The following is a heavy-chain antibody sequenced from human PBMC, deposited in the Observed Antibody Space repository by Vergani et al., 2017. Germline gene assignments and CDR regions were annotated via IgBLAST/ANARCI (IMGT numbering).Heavy chain of an antibody. D-gene: IGHD3-3*01. Sequence: EVQLLESGGGLVQPGGSLRLTCAASEFTFINYAMNWVRQAPGKGLEWVSSISSSSGYIYYADSVKGRFTISRDNAKNSLHLQMNSLRAEDTAVYYCASLPESVYDFWSGYYTGWFDPWGQGTLVTVSS. V-gene: IGHV3-21*02. CDR3: ASLPESVYDFWSGYYTGWFDP. CDR1: EFTFINYA. CDR2: ISSSSGYI. J-gene: IGHJ5*02.